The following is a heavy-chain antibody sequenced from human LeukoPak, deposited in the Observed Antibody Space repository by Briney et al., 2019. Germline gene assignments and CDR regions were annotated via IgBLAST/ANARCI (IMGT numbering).Heavy chain of an antibody. D-gene: IGHD4-17*01. J-gene: IGHJ4*02. CDR3: ARRVAVTTGFDY. Sequence: PSETLSLTCAVYGGSFSGYYWSWICPPPGKGLEWMGEINHSGSTKYNPSLKSRVTISVDTSKNQFSLKLSSVTAADTAVYYCARRVAVTTGFDYWGQGTLVTVSS. CDR1: GGSFSGYY. CDR2: INHSGST. V-gene: IGHV4-34*01.